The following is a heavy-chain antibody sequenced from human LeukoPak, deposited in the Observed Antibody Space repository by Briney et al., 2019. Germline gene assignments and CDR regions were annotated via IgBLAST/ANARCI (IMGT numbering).Heavy chain of an antibody. Sequence: ASVKVPCKASGYTFTSYGISWVRQAPGQGLEWMGWISAYNGNTNYAQKLQGRVTMTTDTSTSTAYMELRSPRSDDTAVYYCAREGCSGGSCLPYYYYYGMDVWGQGTTVTVSS. V-gene: IGHV1-18*01. CDR1: GYTFTSYG. CDR2: ISAYNGNT. J-gene: IGHJ6*02. D-gene: IGHD2-15*01. CDR3: AREGCSGGSCLPYYYYYGMDV.